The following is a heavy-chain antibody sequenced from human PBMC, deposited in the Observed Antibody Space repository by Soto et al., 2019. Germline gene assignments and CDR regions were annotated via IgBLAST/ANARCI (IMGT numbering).Heavy chain of an antibody. D-gene: IGHD3-9*01. CDR1: GFTFSTYG. V-gene: IGHV3-33*01. CDR3: ARLLRYFDWDYAFDI. J-gene: IGHJ3*02. Sequence: QVQLVESGGGVGQPGRSLRLSCAASGFTFSTYGMHWVRQAPGKGLERVAVIWNDGSTKYYADSVKGRFTISRDDSKNTLYLQMNSLRAEDTSVYYFARLLRYFDWDYAFDIWGQGTMVTVSS. CDR2: IWNDGSTK.